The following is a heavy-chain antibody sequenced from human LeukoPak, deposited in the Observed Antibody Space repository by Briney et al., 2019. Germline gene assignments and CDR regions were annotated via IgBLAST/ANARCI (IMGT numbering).Heavy chain of an antibody. V-gene: IGHV3-23*01. CDR2: ITGSGGST. J-gene: IGHJ4*02. D-gene: IGHD3-9*01. CDR3: AKWGDFDVLTGYYVSEY. Sequence: GASLRLSCAASGFIFSNYAMSWVRQAPGKGLEWVSAITGSGGSTYYADSVKGRFTISRDNSKNTLYLQMNSLRAEDTAVYYCAKWGDFDVLTGYYVSEYWGQGTLVTVSS. CDR1: GFIFSNYA.